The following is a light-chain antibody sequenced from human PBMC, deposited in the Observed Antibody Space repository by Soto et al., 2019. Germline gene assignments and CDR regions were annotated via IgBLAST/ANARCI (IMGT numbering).Light chain of an antibody. CDR1: QTVSRSY. CDR2: GAS. V-gene: IGKV3-20*01. CDR3: QHFDSSPT. J-gene: IGKJ4*01. Sequence: EIVLTQSTGTLSLSPGESATLSCRASQTVSRSYFVWYQQKPGQAPRLLIYGASARAPGIPDRFSGTGSGTESTLTISRLEPEDFAVYFCQHFDSSPTFGGGTKVEIK.